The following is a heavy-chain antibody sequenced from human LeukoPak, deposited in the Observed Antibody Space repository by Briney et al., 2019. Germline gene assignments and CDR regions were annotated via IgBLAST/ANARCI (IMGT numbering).Heavy chain of an antibody. D-gene: IGHD2-21*01. CDR1: GFTFSSYS. CDR2: ISSSSSYI. CDR3: ARGNYGGYGMDV. Sequence: GGSLRLSCAASGFTFSSYSMNWVRQAPGKGLEWVSSISSSSSYIYYADSVKGRFTISRDNAKNSLYLQMNSLRAKDTAVYYCARGNYGGYGMDVWGQGTTVTVSS. J-gene: IGHJ6*02. V-gene: IGHV3-21*01.